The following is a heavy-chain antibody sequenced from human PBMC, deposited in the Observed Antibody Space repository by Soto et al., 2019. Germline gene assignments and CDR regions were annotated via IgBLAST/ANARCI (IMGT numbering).Heavy chain of an antibody. D-gene: IGHD3-3*01. V-gene: IGHV3-7*05. CDR3: ARESSATYDFWSGYYGSNYYYGMDV. CDR1: GFTFSSYW. Sequence: EVQLVESGGGLVQPGGSLRLSCAASGFTFSSYWMSWVRQAPGKGLEWVANIKQDGSEKYYVDSVKGRFTISRDNGKNSLYLQMNSLRAEDTAVYYCARESSATYDFWSGYYGSNYYYGMDVWGQGTTVTVSS. J-gene: IGHJ6*02. CDR2: IKQDGSEK.